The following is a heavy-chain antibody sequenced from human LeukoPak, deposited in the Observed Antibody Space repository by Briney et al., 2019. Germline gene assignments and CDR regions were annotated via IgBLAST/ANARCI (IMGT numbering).Heavy chain of an antibody. CDR3: ARAPITSPFYFDY. Sequence: PGGSLRLSCTASGFAFDEHGVSWVRQAPGKGREGVSGINWSGGSTGYADPLRSRFTISRDNAKNSLYLQMDSLRAEDTALYYCARAPITSPFYFDYWGQGTLVTVSS. CDR1: GFAFDEHG. CDR2: INWSGGST. D-gene: IGHD2-2*01. J-gene: IGHJ4*02. V-gene: IGHV3-20*04.